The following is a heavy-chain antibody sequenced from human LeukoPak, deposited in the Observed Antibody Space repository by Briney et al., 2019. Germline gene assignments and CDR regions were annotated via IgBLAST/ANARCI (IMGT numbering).Heavy chain of an antibody. CDR3: TRYSGRTDY. V-gene: IGHV3-49*03. Sequence: GRSLRLSCTSSGFTFGTYVVSWFRQAPGKGLEWVAFIRSKTFGGTTEYAASVKGRFTISRDDSKSIAYLQMNSLKTEDTAVYYCTRYSGRTDYWGQGTLVSVSS. CDR2: IRSKTFGGTT. J-gene: IGHJ4*02. D-gene: IGHD5-18*01. CDR1: GFTFGTYV.